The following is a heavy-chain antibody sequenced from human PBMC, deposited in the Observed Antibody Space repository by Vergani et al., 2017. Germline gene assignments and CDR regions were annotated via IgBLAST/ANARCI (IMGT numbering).Heavy chain of an antibody. Sequence: QVQLQESGPGLVKPSQTLSLTCTVSGGSISSGDYYWSWIRQPPGKGLEWIGYIYYSGCTYYNPSLKSRVTISVDTSKNQFSLKLSSVTAADTAVYYCASAGIAAAGGYYFDYWGQGTLVTVSS. CDR1: GGSISSGDYY. CDR3: ASAGIAAAGGYYFDY. J-gene: IGHJ4*02. CDR2: IYYSGCT. V-gene: IGHV4-30-4*01. D-gene: IGHD6-13*01.